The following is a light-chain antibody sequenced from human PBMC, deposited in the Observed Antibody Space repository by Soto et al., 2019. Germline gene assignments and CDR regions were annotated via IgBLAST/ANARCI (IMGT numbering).Light chain of an antibody. V-gene: IGKV1-33*01. J-gene: IGKJ5*01. CDR2: DAS. CDR1: QDIKKN. Sequence: DIQMTQSPSSLSASVGDRVTITCQASQDIKKNVNWYQQKPGKVPKVLIYDASTLETGVPSRFSGSGSETEFTLTISSLQSEDIATYFCQQFHGLPITFGHGTRLDIK. CDR3: QQFHGLPIT.